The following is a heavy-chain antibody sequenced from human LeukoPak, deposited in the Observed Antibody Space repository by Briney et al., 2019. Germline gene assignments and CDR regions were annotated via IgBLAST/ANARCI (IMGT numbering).Heavy chain of an antibody. D-gene: IGHD3-22*01. J-gene: IGHJ4*02. CDR2: IKSKTDGGTT. CDR1: GFTFSNAW. CDR3: TTGRVNYYDSSGYYYDPLYYFDY. V-gene: IGHV3-15*01. Sequence: GGSLRLSCAASGFTFSNAWMSWVRQAPGKGLEWVGRIKSKTDGGTTDYAAPVKGRFTISRDDSKNTLYLQMNSLKTEDTAVYYCTTGRVNYYDSSGYYYDPLYYFDYWGQGTLVTVSS.